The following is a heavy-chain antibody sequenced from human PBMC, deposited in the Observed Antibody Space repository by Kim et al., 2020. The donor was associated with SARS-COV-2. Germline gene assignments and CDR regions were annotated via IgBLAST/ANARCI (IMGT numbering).Heavy chain of an antibody. D-gene: IGHD3-9*01. J-gene: IGHJ4*02. CDR1: GGSISSYY. Sequence: SETLSLTCTVSGGSISSYYWSWIRQPPGKGLEWIGYIYYSGSTNYNPSLKSRVTISVDTSKNQFSLKLSSVTAADTAVYYCARGTADILTGQQISYYFDYWGQGTLVTVSS. V-gene: IGHV4-59*01. CDR2: IYYSGST. CDR3: ARGTADILTGQQISYYFDY.